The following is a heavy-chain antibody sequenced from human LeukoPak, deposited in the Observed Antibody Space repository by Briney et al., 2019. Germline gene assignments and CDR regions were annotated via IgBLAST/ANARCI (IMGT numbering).Heavy chain of an antibody. D-gene: IGHD3-9*01. CDR1: GFTFSSYE. Sequence: GGSLRLSCAASGFTFSSYEMNWVRQAPGKGLEWVSYISSSGSTIYYADSVKGRFTISRDNAKNSLYLQMNSLRAEDTAVYYCASGILTGYYYYYYYMDVWGKGTTVTVSS. CDR2: ISSSGSTI. CDR3: ASGILTGYYYYYYYMDV. V-gene: IGHV3-48*03. J-gene: IGHJ6*03.